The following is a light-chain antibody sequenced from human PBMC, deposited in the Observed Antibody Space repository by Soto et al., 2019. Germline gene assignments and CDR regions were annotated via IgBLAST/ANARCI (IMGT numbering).Light chain of an antibody. CDR2: KAS. CDR3: QQSYRTPIT. CDR1: QTISSW. Sequence: DIQMTQSPSTLSGSEGDRVTITCRASQTISSWLAWYQQKPGKAPKLLIYKASTLKSGVPSRFSGSGSGTEFTLTISSLQPEDFATYYCQQSYRTPITFGHGTRLEIK. V-gene: IGKV1-5*03. J-gene: IGKJ5*01.